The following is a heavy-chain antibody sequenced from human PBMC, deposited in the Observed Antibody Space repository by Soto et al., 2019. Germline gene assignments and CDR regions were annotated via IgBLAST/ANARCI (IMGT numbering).Heavy chain of an antibody. Sequence: SVKVSCNASGGPFISYAIIWVRQSPGQGLEWMGGIIPIFGTANYAQKFQCRVTITADESTSTAYMELSSLRSEDTAVYYCARDQYCSGGSCHSPSWYYYYGMDVRGQGTTVTVSS. D-gene: IGHD2-15*01. CDR2: IIPIFGTA. J-gene: IGHJ6*02. V-gene: IGHV1-69*13. CDR3: ARDQYCSGGSCHSPSWYYYYGMDV. CDR1: GGPFISYA.